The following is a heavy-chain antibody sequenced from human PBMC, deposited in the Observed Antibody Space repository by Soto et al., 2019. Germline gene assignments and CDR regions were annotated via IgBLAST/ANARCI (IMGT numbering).Heavy chain of an antibody. CDR3: ARDEGTGSGWTYYYYGMDV. CDR2: ISSSSSTI. D-gene: IGHD6-19*01. V-gene: IGHV3-48*02. Sequence: GGSLRLSCAASGFTFSSYSMNWVRQAPGKGLEWVSYISSSSSTIYYADSVKGRFTISRDNAKNSLYLQMNSLRDEDTAVYYCARDEGTGSGWTYYYYGMDVWGQGTTVTVSS. CDR1: GFTFSSYS. J-gene: IGHJ6*02.